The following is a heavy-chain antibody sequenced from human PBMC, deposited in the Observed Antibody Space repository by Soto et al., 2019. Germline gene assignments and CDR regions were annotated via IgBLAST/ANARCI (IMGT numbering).Heavy chain of an antibody. V-gene: IGHV4-30-4*01. J-gene: IGHJ5*02. CDR1: GASISSGDDH. Sequence: QVHLQVSGPRLVEPAHSLLVTCIVSGASISSGDDHWSWIRQPPGKGLEWIGYIFYSGTTRKNPTLESRVTMSVDTSKTLFSLTSTSVTAADTAVYYCAGGGDRFDPWGQGVLVTVSS. CDR2: IFYSGTT. D-gene: IGHD3-10*01. CDR3: AGGGDRFDP.